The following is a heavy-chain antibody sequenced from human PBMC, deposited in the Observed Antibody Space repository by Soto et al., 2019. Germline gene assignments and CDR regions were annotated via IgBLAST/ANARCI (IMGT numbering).Heavy chain of an antibody. D-gene: IGHD3-3*01. Sequence: PSETLSLTCIVSGGSVSSGSYYWSWIRQPPGKGLEWIGYIYYSGSTNYNPSLKSRVTISVDTSKNQFSLKLSSVTAADTAVYYCARNADGLRFLEIPYYYYYGMDVWGQGTTVTVPS. CDR1: GGSVSSGSYY. CDR2: IYYSGST. CDR3: ARNADGLRFLEIPYYYYYGMDV. V-gene: IGHV4-61*01. J-gene: IGHJ6*02.